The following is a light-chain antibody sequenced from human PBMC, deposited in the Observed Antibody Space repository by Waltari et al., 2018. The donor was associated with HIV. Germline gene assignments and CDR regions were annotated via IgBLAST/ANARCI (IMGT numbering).Light chain of an antibody. CDR2: SNN. Sequence: QSVLTQPPSTSGTPGQRVTIPCSGSTSNIGPNAVTWSRQLPGTAPKLVIYSNNQRMPGVPDRFTGSKSGTSASLAISGLQSEDEAVYYCAAWDDSLTGNGIFGGGTKLTVL. CDR3: AAWDDSLTGNGI. CDR1: TSNIGPNA. J-gene: IGLJ2*01. V-gene: IGLV1-44*01.